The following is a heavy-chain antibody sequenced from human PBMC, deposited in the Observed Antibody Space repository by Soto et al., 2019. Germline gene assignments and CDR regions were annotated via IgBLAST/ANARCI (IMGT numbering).Heavy chain of an antibody. D-gene: IGHD7-27*01. J-gene: IGHJ3*02. CDR1: GFTFSNYN. V-gene: IGHV3-30-3*01. CDR3: AREASASNIWGGAFDI. CDR2: ISYAETNK. Sequence: QVQLVEAGGGVVQPGGSLRLSCAASGFTFSNYNVHWVRQAPGKGLDWVALISYAETNKYYADSVKGRFTISRDNSKNALFLQMDGLTPDDTAIYYCAREASASNIWGGAFDIWGQGTMVTVSS.